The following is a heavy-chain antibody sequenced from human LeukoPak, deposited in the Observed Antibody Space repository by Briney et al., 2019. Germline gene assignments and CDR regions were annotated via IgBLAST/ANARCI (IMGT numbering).Heavy chain of an antibody. CDR1: GFTFSSYS. D-gene: IGHD3-22*01. V-gene: IGHV4-34*01. Sequence: GSLRLSCAASGFTFSSYSMNWVRQPPGKGLEWIGEINHSGSTNYNPSLKSRVTISVDTSKNQFSLKLSSVTAADTAVYYCARGALMIVVKSFDYWGQGTLVTVSS. CDR2: INHSGST. J-gene: IGHJ4*02. CDR3: ARGALMIVVKSFDY.